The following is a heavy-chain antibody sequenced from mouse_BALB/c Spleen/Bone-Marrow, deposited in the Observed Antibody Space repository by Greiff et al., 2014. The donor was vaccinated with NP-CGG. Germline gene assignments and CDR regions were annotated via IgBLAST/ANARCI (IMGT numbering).Heavy chain of an antibody. CDR1: GYTFTSYY. V-gene: IGHV1S56*01. J-gene: IGHJ2*01. Sequence: LVESGASVRISCKASGYTFTSYYIHWVKQKPGQGLEWIGWIYPGNVNTKYNEKFKGKATLTADKSSSTAYMQLSSLTSEDSAVYFCAREGYGRYFDYWGQGTTLTVSS. D-gene: IGHD2-14*01. CDR3: AREGYGRYFDY. CDR2: IYPGNVNT.